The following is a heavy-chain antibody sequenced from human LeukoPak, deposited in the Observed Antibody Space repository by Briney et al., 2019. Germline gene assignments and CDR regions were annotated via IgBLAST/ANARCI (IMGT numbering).Heavy chain of an antibody. D-gene: IGHD5-18*01. J-gene: IGHJ6*02. CDR2: ISWNSGSI. CDR3: ARDAVDTANAV. V-gene: IGHV3-9*01. CDR1: GFTFDDYA. Sequence: PGGSLRLSCAASGFTFDDYAMHWVRQAPGKGLGWVSGISWNSGSIGYADSVKGRFTISRDNAKNSLYLQMNSLRAEDTAVYYCARDAVDTANAVWGQGTTVTVSS.